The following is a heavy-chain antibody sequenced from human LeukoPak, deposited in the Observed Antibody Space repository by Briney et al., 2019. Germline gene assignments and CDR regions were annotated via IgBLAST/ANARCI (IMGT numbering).Heavy chain of an antibody. Sequence: PGGSLRLSCAASGFTFSSYAMGWVRQAPGKGLEWVANIKQDGSEKYYVDSVKGRFTISRDNAKNSLYLQMNSLRAEDTAVYYCARDSRVRSFDYWGQGTLVTVSS. CDR2: IKQDGSEK. V-gene: IGHV3-7*01. D-gene: IGHD2-2*01. CDR1: GFTFSSYA. CDR3: ARDSRVRSFDY. J-gene: IGHJ4*02.